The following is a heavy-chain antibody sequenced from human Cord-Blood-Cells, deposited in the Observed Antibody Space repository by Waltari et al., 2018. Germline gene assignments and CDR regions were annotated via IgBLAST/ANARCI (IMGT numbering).Heavy chain of an antibody. CDR2: IYYSGST. CDR3: ARTLYYDSSGYSNNWFDP. V-gene: IGHV4-59*01. Sequence: QVQLQESGPGLVKPSETLSLTCPVPGGSTSSYYWIWIRQPPGKGLEWIGYIYYSGSTNYNPSLKSRVTISVDTSKNQFSLKLSSVTAADTAVYYCARTLYYDSSGYSNNWFDPWGQGTLVTVSS. J-gene: IGHJ5*02. D-gene: IGHD3-22*01. CDR1: GGSTSSYY.